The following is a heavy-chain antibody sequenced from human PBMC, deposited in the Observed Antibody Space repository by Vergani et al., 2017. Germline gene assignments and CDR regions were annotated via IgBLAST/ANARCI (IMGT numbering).Heavy chain of an antibody. V-gene: IGHV4-39*01. D-gene: IGHD4-17*01. Sequence: QLQLQESGPGLVKPSETLSLTCTVSGGSISSSSYYWGWIRQPPGKGLEWIGSIYYSGSTYYNPSLKSRVTRSVDTSKNQFSLTLSSVTAADTAVYYCARNDYGDYPAYFDYWGQGTLVTVSS. CDR3: ARNDYGDYPAYFDY. CDR2: IYYSGST. CDR1: GGSISSSSYY. J-gene: IGHJ4*02.